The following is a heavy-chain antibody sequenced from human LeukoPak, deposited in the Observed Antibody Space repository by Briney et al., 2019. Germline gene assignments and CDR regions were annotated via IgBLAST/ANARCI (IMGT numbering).Heavy chain of an antibody. Sequence: GGSLRLSCAASGFTFDDYGMSWVRQAPGKGLEWVSGINWNGGSTGYADSVKGRFTISRDNSKNTLYLQMNSLRAEDTAVYYCAIDSSGYTVSFDYWGQGTLVTVSS. CDR3: AIDSSGYTVSFDY. D-gene: IGHD3-22*01. J-gene: IGHJ4*02. CDR1: GFTFDDYG. V-gene: IGHV3-20*04. CDR2: INWNGGST.